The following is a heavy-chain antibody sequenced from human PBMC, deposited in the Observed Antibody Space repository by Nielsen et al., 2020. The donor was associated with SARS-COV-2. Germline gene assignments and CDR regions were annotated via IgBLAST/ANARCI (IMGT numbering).Heavy chain of an antibody. J-gene: IGHJ6*01. CDR2: ISSRSDYI. V-gene: IGHV3-21*01. CDR3: TLLQEHL. Sequence: GGSLRLSCAASGFIFSDYNMNWVRQAPGKGLEWVSFISSRSDYIYYADSMKGRFTISRDNAKNSLFLQMNSLHQGPIGLPPGTLLQEHLWG. CDR1: GFIFSDYN.